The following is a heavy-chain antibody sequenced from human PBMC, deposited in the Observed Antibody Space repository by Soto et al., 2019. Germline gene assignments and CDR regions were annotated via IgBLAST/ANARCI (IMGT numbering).Heavy chain of an antibody. CDR3: AKDRGSSWYEGAFDI. V-gene: IGHV3-23*01. D-gene: IGHD6-13*01. Sequence: PGGSLRLSCAASGFTFSSYAMSWVRQAPGKGLEWVSAISGSGGSTYYADSVKGRFTISRDNSKNKLYLQKNSLRAEDTAVYYCAKDRGSSWYEGAFDIWGQGTMVTVSS. J-gene: IGHJ3*02. CDR1: GFTFSSYA. CDR2: ISGSGGST.